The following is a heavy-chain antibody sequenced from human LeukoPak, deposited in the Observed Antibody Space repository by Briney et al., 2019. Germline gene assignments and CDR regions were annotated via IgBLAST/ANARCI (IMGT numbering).Heavy chain of an antibody. D-gene: IGHD2-2*01. CDR3: ARFRCISTSCPIDY. CDR1: GGSINSYY. V-gene: IGHV4-59*01. Sequence: SETLSLTRTVSGGSINSYYWSWLRQPPGTGLEWIGSIYYSGSTKYNHSLKSRVTISVDTSKTQFSLKLSSVTAADTAVYYCARFRCISTSCPIDYWGQGTLVTVSS. CDR2: IYYSGST. J-gene: IGHJ4*02.